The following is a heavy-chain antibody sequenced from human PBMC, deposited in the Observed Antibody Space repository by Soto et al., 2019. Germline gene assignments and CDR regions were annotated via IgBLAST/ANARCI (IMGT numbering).Heavy chain of an antibody. J-gene: IGHJ4*02. CDR1: GFTFSSYS. CDR2: ISSSSSTI. CDR3: ARGPKTYSGSYKYYFDY. D-gene: IGHD1-26*01. V-gene: IGHV3-48*02. Sequence: LRLSCAASGFTFSSYSMNWVRQAPGKGLEWVSYISSSSSTIYYADSVKGRFTISRDNAKNSLYLQMNSLRDEDTAVYYCARGPKTYSGSYKYYFDYWGQGTLVTVSS.